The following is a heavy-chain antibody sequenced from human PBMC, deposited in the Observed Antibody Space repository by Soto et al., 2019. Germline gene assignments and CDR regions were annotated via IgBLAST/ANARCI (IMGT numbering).Heavy chain of an antibody. Sequence: EVQLLESGGGSVQPGGSLRLSCAASGGTFSNYAMNWVRQAPGKGLGWVSGISHSGSSTYYEDSVKGRFTISRDNSKNTLYLQMNSLRAEDTAVYYCAKGSWVHHGSEGGNWLDPWGQGTLVTVSS. D-gene: IGHD3-10*01. V-gene: IGHV3-23*01. CDR2: ISHSGSST. CDR3: AKGSWVHHGSEGGNWLDP. J-gene: IGHJ5*02. CDR1: GGTFSNYA.